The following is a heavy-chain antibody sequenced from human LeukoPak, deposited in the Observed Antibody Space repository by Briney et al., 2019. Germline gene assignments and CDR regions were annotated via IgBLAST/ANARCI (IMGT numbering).Heavy chain of an antibody. Sequence: SSETLSLTCTVSGGFISTYYWTWIRQPPGKALEWIGNIYYSGSTNYNPSLKSRVTISLDTSKNQFSLKLTSVTAADTAVYYCARAVEATQGGHYYYYYMDVWGKGATVTVSS. V-gene: IGHV4-59*01. CDR2: IYYSGST. D-gene: IGHD1-26*01. J-gene: IGHJ6*03. CDR1: GGFISTYY. CDR3: ARAVEATQGGHYYYYYMDV.